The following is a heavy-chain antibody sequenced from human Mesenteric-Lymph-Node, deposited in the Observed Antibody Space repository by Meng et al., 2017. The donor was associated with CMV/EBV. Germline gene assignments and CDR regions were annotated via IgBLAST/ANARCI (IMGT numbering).Heavy chain of an antibody. Sequence: GESLKISCAASGFTVSSNYVSWVRQAPGKGLEWVSVIYSGGSTYYADSVKGRFTISRDNSKNTLYLQMNSLRAEDTAVYYCAKDDYGGKSGYYYYYGMDVWGQGTTVTVSS. D-gene: IGHD4-23*01. CDR3: AKDDYGGKSGYYYYYGMDV. J-gene: IGHJ6*02. V-gene: IGHV3-53*01. CDR1: GFTVSSNY. CDR2: IYSGGST.